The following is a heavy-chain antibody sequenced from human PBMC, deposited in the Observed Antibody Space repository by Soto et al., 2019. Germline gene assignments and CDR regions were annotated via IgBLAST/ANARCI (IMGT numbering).Heavy chain of an antibody. CDR3: VRDRYSSSGWFDP. J-gene: IGHJ5*02. Sequence: TLSLTCAISGDSVSSNTASWNWIRQSPSRGLEWLGRTYYRSRFFSDYAESVKSRIIINPDTSKNQFSLQLKSVTPEDTAVYYCVRDRYSSSGWFDPWGQGTPVTVSS. CDR1: GDSVSSNTAS. CDR2: TYYRSRFFS. D-gene: IGHD3-10*01. V-gene: IGHV6-1*01.